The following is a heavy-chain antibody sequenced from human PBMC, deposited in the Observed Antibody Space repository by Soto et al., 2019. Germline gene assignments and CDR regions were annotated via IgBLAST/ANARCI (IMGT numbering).Heavy chain of an antibody. D-gene: IGHD2-15*01. CDR3: ARESRYCSGGSCYFLPGIDY. V-gene: IGHV1-69*12. CDR2: IIPIFGTA. CDR1: GGTFSSYA. J-gene: IGHJ4*02. Sequence: QVQLVQSGAEVKKPGSSVKVSCKASGGTFSSYAISWVRQDPGQGLEWMGGIIPIFGTANYAQKFQGRVTITADESTRTAYMELSGLRSEDTAVYYCARESRYCSGGSCYFLPGIDYWGQGTLVTVSS.